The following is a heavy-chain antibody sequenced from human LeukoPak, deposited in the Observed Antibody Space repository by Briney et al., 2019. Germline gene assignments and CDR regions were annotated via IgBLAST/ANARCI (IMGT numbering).Heavy chain of an antibody. V-gene: IGHV3-73*01. D-gene: IGHD3-10*01. J-gene: IGHJ4*02. Sequence: GGSLRLSCAASGFTFSGSAMHWVRQASGKGLEWVGRIRSKANSYATAYAASVKGRFTISRDDSKNTAYLQMNSLKTEDTAVYYCTTAWGLWFGELLLYWGQGTLVSVSS. CDR2: IRSKANSYAT. CDR1: GFTFSGSA. CDR3: TTAWGLWFGELLLY.